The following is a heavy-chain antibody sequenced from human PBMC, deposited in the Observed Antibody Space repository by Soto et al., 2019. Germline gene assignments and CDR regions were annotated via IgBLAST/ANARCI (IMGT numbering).Heavy chain of an antibody. CDR3: AREGASGSYFWGYFDY. V-gene: IGHV1-69*06. J-gene: IGHJ4*02. D-gene: IGHD1-26*01. CDR2: IIPIFGTA. CDR1: GGTFSSYA. Sequence: QVQLVQSGAEVKKPGSSVKVSCKASGGTFSSYAISWVRQAPGQGLEWMGGIIPIFGTANYAQKFQGRVTMTTDTSTSTAYMELRSLRSDDTAVYYCAREGASGSYFWGYFDYWGQGTLVTVSS.